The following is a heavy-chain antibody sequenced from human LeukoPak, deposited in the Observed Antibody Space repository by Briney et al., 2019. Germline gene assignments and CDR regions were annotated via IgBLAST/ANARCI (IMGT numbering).Heavy chain of an antibody. V-gene: IGHV3-7*01. CDR1: GFTFSSYW. Sequence: GGSLRLSCAASGFTFSSYWMSWVRQAPGKGLEWVANIKQDGSEKYYVDSVKGRFTISRDNAKNSLYLQMNSLRAEDTAVYYCARGLGSGWYLALDYWGQGTLVTVSS. CDR2: IKQDGSEK. CDR3: ARGLGSGWYLALDY. J-gene: IGHJ4*02. D-gene: IGHD6-19*01.